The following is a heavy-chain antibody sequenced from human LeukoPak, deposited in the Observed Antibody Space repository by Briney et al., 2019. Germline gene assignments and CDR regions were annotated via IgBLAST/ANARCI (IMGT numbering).Heavy chain of an antibody. V-gene: IGHV1-2*02. J-gene: IGHJ4*02. Sequence: ASVKVSCKASGYTFTGYYMHWVRQAPGQGLEWMGWINHNSGGTNYAQKFQGRVTMTRDTSISTAYMELSRLRSDDTAVYYCARDLTNYYDSSGYYYYFDYWGQGTLVTVSS. CDR1: GYTFTGYY. CDR2: INHNSGGT. CDR3: ARDLTNYYDSSGYYYYFDY. D-gene: IGHD3-22*01.